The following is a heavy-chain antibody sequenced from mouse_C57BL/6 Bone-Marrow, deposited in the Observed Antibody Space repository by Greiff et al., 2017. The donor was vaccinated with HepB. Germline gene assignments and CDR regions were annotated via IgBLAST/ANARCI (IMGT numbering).Heavy chain of an antibody. Sequence: QVQLQQPGAELVKPGASVKLSCKASGYTFTSYWMQWVKQRPGQGLEWIGEIDPSDSYTNYKQKFKGKATLTVDTSSSTAYMQLSSLTSEDSAVYYCARDYYGSSGDWYFDVWGTGTTVTVSS. CDR3: ARDYYGSSGDWYFDV. V-gene: IGHV1-50*01. CDR1: GYTFTSYW. CDR2: IDPSDSYT. J-gene: IGHJ1*03. D-gene: IGHD1-1*01.